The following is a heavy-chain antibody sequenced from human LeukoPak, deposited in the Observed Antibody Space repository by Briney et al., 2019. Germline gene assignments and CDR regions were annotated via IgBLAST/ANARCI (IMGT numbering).Heavy chain of an antibody. V-gene: IGHV4-59*08. D-gene: IGHD3-9*01. CDR3: ARLMPMVLTGQRYFYHPLDV. J-gene: IGHJ6*04. CDR1: GDSLSSKY. CDR2: VHYTGYT. Sequence: PSETLSLTCTVSGDSLSSKYWPWVRQPPGKGLEYIGYVHYTGYTDYNPSLASRLTISIDTSRNQFSLKLSSVTAADTAVYYCARLMPMVLTGQRYFYHPLDVWGKGTTVTVSS.